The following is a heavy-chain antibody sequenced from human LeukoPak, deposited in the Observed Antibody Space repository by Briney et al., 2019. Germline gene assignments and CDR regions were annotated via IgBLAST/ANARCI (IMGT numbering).Heavy chain of an antibody. CDR3: ARDGILYSSGWYH. J-gene: IGHJ5*02. CDR2: ISSSGDAT. V-gene: IGHV3-11*04. CDR1: GFTFSDYY. D-gene: IGHD6-19*01. Sequence: IPGGSLRLSCAASGFTFSDYYMIWIRQAPGKGLEWVSYISSSGDATYYADSVKGRFTISRDNAKNSLYLQMNSLRAEDTAVYYCARDGILYSSGWYHWGQGTLVTVSS.